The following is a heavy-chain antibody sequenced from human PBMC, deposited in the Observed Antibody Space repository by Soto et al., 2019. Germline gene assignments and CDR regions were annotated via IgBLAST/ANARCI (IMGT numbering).Heavy chain of an antibody. CDR3: ARDHPSYSSGWYYYYGMDV. CDR2: IIPIFGTA. J-gene: IGHJ6*02. D-gene: IGHD6-19*01. Sequence: QVQLVQSGAEVKKPGSSVKVSCKASGGTFSSYAISWVRQAPGQGLEWMGGIIPIFGTANYAQKFQGRVTITADKSTSTAYMELSSLRSEDTAVYYCARDHPSYSSGWYYYYGMDVWGQGTTVTVSS. V-gene: IGHV1-69*06. CDR1: GGTFSSYA.